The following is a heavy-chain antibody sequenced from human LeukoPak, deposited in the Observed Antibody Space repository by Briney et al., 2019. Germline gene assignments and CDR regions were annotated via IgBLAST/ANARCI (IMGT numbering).Heavy chain of an antibody. CDR1: GGSISSSSYC. CDR2: IYYSGTT. V-gene: IGHV4-39*07. D-gene: IGHD2-2*01. CDR3: ARDVVVPAATFDY. J-gene: IGHJ4*02. Sequence: PSETLSLTCPVSGGSISSSSYCWGWLRQPAGKGREGIGSIYYSGTTYYNPSLKSRVTISVDTSKNQFSLKLSSVTAADTAVYYCARDVVVPAATFDYWGQGTLVTVSS.